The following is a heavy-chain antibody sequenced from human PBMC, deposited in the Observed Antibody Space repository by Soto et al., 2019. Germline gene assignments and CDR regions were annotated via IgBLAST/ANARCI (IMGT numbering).Heavy chain of an antibody. D-gene: IGHD6-13*01. J-gene: IGHJ4*02. CDR1: GFTLSSYT. CDR2: SRGGDNDR. V-gene: IGHV3-23*01. Sequence: EGSLRLSCAASGFTLSSYTMSWVRQAQGKGLEWVSASRGGDNDRFYADSVRGRFTISRDNSRNTHYLHINSLRAEDRAVHYCAMSLFIGSTDTEAFDSWGQGMLFTVSS. CDR3: AMSLFIGSTDTEAFDS.